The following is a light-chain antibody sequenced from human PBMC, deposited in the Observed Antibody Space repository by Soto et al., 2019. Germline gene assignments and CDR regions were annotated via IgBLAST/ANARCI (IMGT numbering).Light chain of an antibody. J-gene: IGLJ1*01. CDR1: ISNIVGNS. V-gene: IGLV1-51*01. CDR2: DDN. Sequence: QSLMTLPPYVSAARGQKHTISCSGSISNIVGNSVSWYQQLPGTAPRRLIYDDNKRPSGIPDRFSGSKYGTSATLGITGFQTGDEADYYCGSWDSSLSAYVFGTGTKVTVL. CDR3: GSWDSSLSAYV.